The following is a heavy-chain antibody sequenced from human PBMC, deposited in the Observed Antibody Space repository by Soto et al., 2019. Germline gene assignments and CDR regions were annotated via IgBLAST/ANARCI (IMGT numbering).Heavy chain of an antibody. V-gene: IGHV3-9*01. D-gene: IGHD3-22*01. CDR2: ISWDSVNK. CDR3: AKGHYDSRAYSNWFDL. J-gene: IGHJ5*02. CDR1: GLPFDDYA. Sequence: EVQLVESGGGVVQPGRSLRLSCAVSGLPFDDYAMHWVRQAPGNGLEWVAGISWDSVNKAYADSVKGCFSISRDNAQSSLFLQMNSLRPEDTALYYCAKGHYDSRAYSNWFDLWGQGTLVTVSS.